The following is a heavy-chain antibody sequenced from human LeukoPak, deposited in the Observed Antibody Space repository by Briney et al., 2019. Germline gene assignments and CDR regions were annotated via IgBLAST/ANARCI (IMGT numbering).Heavy chain of an antibody. CDR2: ICGGGGST. V-gene: IGHV3-23*01. CDR3: AKERAYSSSWYDY. CDR1: GFTFSSYA. J-gene: IGHJ4*02. Sequence: GGSLRLSCAASGFTFSSYAISWVCQAPGKGLEWVSGICGGGGSTYYADSVKGRFSLSRDNSQNTRFLRMNSLRAQGTAVYYCAKERAYSSSWYDYWGQGTLVTVSS. D-gene: IGHD6-13*01.